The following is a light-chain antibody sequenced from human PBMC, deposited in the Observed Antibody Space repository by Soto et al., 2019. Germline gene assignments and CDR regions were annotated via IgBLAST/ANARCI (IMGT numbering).Light chain of an antibody. Sequence: QSALTQPASVSGTPGQSITITCTGSNNDVGRYSYVSWYQQYPGKTPKLIIYEVRLRPSGISDLFSGSKSGITAPLTISGLQPEDEAYYYCASYTTDTTRLFGTGTKVTVL. J-gene: IGLJ1*01. CDR2: EVR. CDR3: ASYTTDTTRL. CDR1: NNDVGRYSY. V-gene: IGLV2-14*01.